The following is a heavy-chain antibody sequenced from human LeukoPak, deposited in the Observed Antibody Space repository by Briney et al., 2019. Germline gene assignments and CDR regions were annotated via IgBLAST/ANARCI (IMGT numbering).Heavy chain of an antibody. Sequence: HPGGSLRLSCAVSGFTFTSYSMNWVRQAPGKGLEWLSYISGVGGTIHYADSVKGRFTTSRDNAKNSLYLQLNSLRAEDTAVYYCVSLIKIEAWGQGTLVTVSS. CDR2: ISGVGGTI. V-gene: IGHV3-48*01. CDR1: GFTFTSYS. J-gene: IGHJ5*02. CDR3: VSLIKIEA.